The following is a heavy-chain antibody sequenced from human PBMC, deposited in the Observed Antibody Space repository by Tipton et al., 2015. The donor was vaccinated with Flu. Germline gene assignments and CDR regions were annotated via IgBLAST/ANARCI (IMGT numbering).Heavy chain of an antibody. CDR2: IYASGTT. Sequence: LRLSCSVSGGSISSGNYYWAWIRQPAGKGLEWIGRIYASGTTNYNPYLKSRLTISVDTSRNQFSLKVNSVTAADTAVYYCARRDYSNYVSDPKNWFDPWGQGVLVSVSS. CDR1: GGSISSGNYY. J-gene: IGHJ5*02. CDR3: ARRDYSNYVSDPKNWFDP. V-gene: IGHV4-61*02. D-gene: IGHD4-11*01.